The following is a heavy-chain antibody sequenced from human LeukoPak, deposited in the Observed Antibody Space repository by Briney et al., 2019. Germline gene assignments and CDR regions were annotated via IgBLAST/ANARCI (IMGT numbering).Heavy chain of an antibody. CDR1: GFTFSNAW. J-gene: IGHJ5*02. V-gene: IGHV3-15*01. CDR3: TTSDILPVITARNYFDA. D-gene: IGHD2-8*01. CDR2: IKRRNHDVTT. Sequence: GGSLRLSCAASGFTFSNAWMSWVRQAPGKRLEWVGHIKRRNHDVTTDYAAPVNGRFTISRDDSKNTLYVQMNSLLTDDTAVYYCTTSDILPVITARNYFDAWGQGALVTVSS.